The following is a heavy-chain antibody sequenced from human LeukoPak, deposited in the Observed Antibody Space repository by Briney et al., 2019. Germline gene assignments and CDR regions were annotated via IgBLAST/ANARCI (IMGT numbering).Heavy chain of an antibody. D-gene: IGHD6-13*01. J-gene: IGHJ4*01. CDR3: ASDKGYSNNYFDY. Sequence: PSETLSLTCTVSGGSINRSPYYWGWIRQPPGKGLEWIGNIYYTGPTYDNPSLKSRVTISVDTSRNQFSLKLSSVTAADTALYYCASDKGYSNNYFDYWGQGTLVTVSS. CDR2: IYYTGPT. V-gene: IGHV4-39*01. CDR1: GGSINRSPYY.